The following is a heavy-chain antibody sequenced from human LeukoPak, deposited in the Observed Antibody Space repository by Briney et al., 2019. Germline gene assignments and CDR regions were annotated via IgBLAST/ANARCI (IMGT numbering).Heavy chain of an antibody. D-gene: IGHD1-14*01. J-gene: IGHJ3*02. CDR1: ASSISDSY. CDR3: ARHGTGQKAFDI. V-gene: IGHV4-59*08. CDR2: IHYSGGT. Sequence: SETLSLTWTVSASSISDSYWSWIRQSPGKGLEWAGQIHYSGGTIYNPSLRGRVTISLDTSKTLLSLELSSVTATDTAVYYCARHGTGQKAFDIWGHGTTVTVSS.